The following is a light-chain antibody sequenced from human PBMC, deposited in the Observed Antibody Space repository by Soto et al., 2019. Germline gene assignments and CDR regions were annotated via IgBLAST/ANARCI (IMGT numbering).Light chain of an antibody. CDR3: QQYGSSTET. V-gene: IGKV3-20*01. CDR2: GAS. J-gene: IGKJ1*01. CDR1: QSVSSSY. Sequence: EIVLTQSPVTLSLSPWERATLSCRASQSVSSSYLAWYQQKPGQAPRLLIYGASSGATGIPDRFSGSGSGTDFTLTISRLEPEDFAVYYCQQYGSSTETFGQGTKVDIK.